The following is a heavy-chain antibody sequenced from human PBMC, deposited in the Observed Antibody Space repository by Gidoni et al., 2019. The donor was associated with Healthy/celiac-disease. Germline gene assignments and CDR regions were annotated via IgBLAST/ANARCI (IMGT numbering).Heavy chain of an antibody. Sequence: QVQLQQWGAGLLKPSETLSLTCAVYGGSFSGYYWSWIRQPPGKGLAWIGEINHSGSTNYNPSLKSRVTISVETSKNQFSLKLSSGTAADTAGYYWARGRWSSTSCYSQGYWFDPWGQGTLVTVSS. D-gene: IGHD2-2*02. CDR2: INHSGST. CDR3: ARGRWSSTSCYSQGYWFDP. CDR1: GGSFSGYY. J-gene: IGHJ5*02. V-gene: IGHV4-34*01.